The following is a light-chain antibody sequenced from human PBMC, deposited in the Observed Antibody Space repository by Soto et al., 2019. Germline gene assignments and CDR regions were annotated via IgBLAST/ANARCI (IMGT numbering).Light chain of an antibody. CDR1: SSDIGSNDR. CDR3: TSFTTSKTYI. CDR2: EVT. Sequence: QSVLTQPPSVSGSPGQSVTISCTGTSSDIGSNDRVSWYQQPPGTAPRLMIYEVTNRPSGVPDRFSGSKSGNTASLTISGLQPEDETDYYCTSFTTSKTYIFGTGTKVTVL. V-gene: IGLV2-18*02. J-gene: IGLJ1*01.